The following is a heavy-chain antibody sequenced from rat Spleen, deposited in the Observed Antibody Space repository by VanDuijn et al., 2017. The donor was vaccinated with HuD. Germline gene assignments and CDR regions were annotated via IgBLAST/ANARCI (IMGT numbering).Heavy chain of an antibody. D-gene: IGHD1-11*01. CDR1: GFSLTSYH. J-gene: IGHJ4*01. V-gene: IGHV2-63*01. CDR2: MRNNGDT. CDR3: TRDGNGGYRERYYVRHA. Sequence: QVQLKESGPGLMQPSQTLSLTCIVSGFSLTSYHVHWVRQPPGKGLEWMGRMRNNGDTSYNSALKSRLSIIRDPSNNQVFVKMQRLQNDDTGTSYCTRDGNGGYRERYYVRHAWGQGVSVAVSS.